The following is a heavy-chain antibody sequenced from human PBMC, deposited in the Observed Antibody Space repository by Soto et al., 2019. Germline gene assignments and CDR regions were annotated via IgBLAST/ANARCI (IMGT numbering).Heavy chain of an antibody. Sequence: SVKVSCKASGGTFSSYAISWVRQAPGQGLEWMGGIIPIFGTANYAQKFQGRVTITADESTSTAYMELSSLRAEDTAVYYCARDGKLNDYVCGSYRYLFDYRAQRTLVTVSS. CDR2: IIPIFGTA. V-gene: IGHV1-69*13. J-gene: IGHJ4*02. CDR1: GGTFSSYA. CDR3: ARDGKLNDYVCGSYRYLFDY. D-gene: IGHD3-16*02.